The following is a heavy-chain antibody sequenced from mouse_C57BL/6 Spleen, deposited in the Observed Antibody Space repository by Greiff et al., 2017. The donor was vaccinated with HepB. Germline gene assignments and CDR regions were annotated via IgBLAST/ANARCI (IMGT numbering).Heavy chain of an antibody. Sequence: VQLQQPGAELVMPGASVKLSCKASGYTFTSYWMHWVKQRPGQGLEWIGEIDPSDSYTNYNQKFKGKSTLTVDKSSSTAYMQLSSLTSEDSAVYYCVTITTGGAMDYWGQGTSVTVSS. D-gene: IGHD1-1*01. CDR1: GYTFTSYW. J-gene: IGHJ4*01. V-gene: IGHV1-69*01. CDR3: VTITTGGAMDY. CDR2: IDPSDSYT.